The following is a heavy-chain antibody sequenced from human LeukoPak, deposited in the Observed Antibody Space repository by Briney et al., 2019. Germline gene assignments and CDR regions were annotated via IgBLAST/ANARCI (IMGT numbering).Heavy chain of an antibody. CDR1: GYTFTGYY. V-gene: IGHV1-2*02. Sequence: ASVKVSCKASGYTFTGYYMHWVRQAPGQGLEWMGWINPNSGGTNYAQKFQGRVTMTRDTSISTAYMELSRLRSDDTAVYYCARPGLTCSGGSCYSAFDYWGQGTLVTVSS. D-gene: IGHD2-15*01. J-gene: IGHJ4*02. CDR3: ARPGLTCSGGSCYSAFDY. CDR2: INPNSGGT.